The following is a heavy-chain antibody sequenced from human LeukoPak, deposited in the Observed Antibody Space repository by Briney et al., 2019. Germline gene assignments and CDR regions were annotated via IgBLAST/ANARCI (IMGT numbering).Heavy chain of an antibody. CDR2: IYSGGNT. CDR3: ARVNDYGSGSFGYGMDV. J-gene: IGHJ6*02. CDR1: GFTVSSNY. V-gene: IGHV3-53*01. D-gene: IGHD3-10*01. Sequence: PGGSLRLSCAASGFTVSSNYMSWVRQAPGKGLEWVSVIYSGGNTYYADSVKGRFTISRDNAKNSLYLQMNSLRAEDTAVYYCARVNDYGSGSFGYGMDVWGQGTTVTVSS.